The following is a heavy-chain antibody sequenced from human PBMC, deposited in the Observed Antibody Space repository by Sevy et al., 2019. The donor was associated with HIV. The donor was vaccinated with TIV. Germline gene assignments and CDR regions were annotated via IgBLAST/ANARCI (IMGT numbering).Heavy chain of an antibody. CDR3: ARDLEFYDYGDYGPAFMPDF. CDR2: IWFDGSNT. Sequence: GGSLRLSCAASGFTFSAFGMHWVRQAPGKGLEWVAVIWFDGSNTYYSDSVTGRFTISRDIAKNTLHLQMNSLRAEDTAVYYCARDLEFYDYGDYGPAFMPDFWGHGTLVSVSS. CDR1: GFTFSAFG. V-gene: IGHV3-33*01. D-gene: IGHD4-17*01. J-gene: IGHJ4*01.